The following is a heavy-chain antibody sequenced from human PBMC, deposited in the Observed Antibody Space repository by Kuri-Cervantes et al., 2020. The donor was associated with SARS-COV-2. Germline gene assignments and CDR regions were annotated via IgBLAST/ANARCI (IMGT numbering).Heavy chain of an antibody. J-gene: IGHJ6*02. CDR3: ARGRVLLWFGELFHDYYYGMDV. CDR2: INHSGST. V-gene: IGHV4-34*01. Sequence: SETLSLTCAVYGGSFSGYYWSWIRQPPGKGLKWIGEINHSGSTYYNPSLKSRVTISVDTSKNQFSLKLSSVTAADTAVYYCARGRVLLWFGELFHDYYYGMDVWGQGTTVAVSS. D-gene: IGHD3-10*01. CDR1: GGSFSGYY.